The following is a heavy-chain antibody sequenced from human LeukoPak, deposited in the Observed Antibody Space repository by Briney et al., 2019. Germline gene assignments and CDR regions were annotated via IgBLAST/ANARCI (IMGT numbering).Heavy chain of an antibody. J-gene: IGHJ4*02. CDR2: IKQDGGET. CDR1: GFTFGNHR. V-gene: IGHV3-7*01. D-gene: IGHD3-10*01. CDR3: AKDEWLVTIAGSGSSFDY. Sequence: GGSLRLSCVASGFTFGNHRMSWVRQAPGKGLEWVADIKQDGGETYYADFVRGRFTISRDNSKNTLYLQMNSLRAEDTAVYYCAKDEWLVTIAGSGSSFDYWGQGTLVTVSS.